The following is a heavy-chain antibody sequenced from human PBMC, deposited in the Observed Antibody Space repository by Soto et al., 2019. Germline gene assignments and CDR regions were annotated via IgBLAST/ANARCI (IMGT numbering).Heavy chain of an antibody. D-gene: IGHD5-12*01. CDR2: IYYSGST. J-gene: IGHJ4*02. Sequence: TLSLTCTVAGGSISSGGYYWSWIRQHPGKGLEWIGYIYYSGSTYYNPSLKSRVTISVDTSRNQFSLKLSSVTAADTAVYYCARVNRDGYNRWDFDYWGQGTLVTVSS. V-gene: IGHV4-31*03. CDR1: GGSISSGGYY. CDR3: ARVNRDGYNRWDFDY.